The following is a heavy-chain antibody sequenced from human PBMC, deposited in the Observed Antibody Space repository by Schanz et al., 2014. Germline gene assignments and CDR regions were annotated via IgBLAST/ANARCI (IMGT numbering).Heavy chain of an antibody. J-gene: IGHJ4*02. CDR2: IYLSDGST. V-gene: IGHV1-69*08. Sequence: QVQLVQSGAEVKKPGSSVKVSCKASRSTFSSYTISWVRQARGQGLEWMGRIYLSDGSTRYAQKFRGRVTVTRDTSISTAYMELSRLKSDDTAVYYCARAFGGYDPAGALDYWGQGTLVTVSS. CDR3: ARAFGGYDPAGALDY. D-gene: IGHD5-12*01. CDR1: RSTFSSYT.